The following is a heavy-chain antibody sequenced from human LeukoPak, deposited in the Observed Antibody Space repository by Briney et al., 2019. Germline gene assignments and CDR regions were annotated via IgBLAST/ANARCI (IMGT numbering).Heavy chain of an antibody. CDR2: IYSDNTGGST. V-gene: IGHV3-53*01. Sequence: GGSLRLSCAASGFTVSSNYMTWVRQAPGKGLEWVSVIYSDNTGGSTSYADSVKGRFTTSRDNAKNSLYLHMNSLRAEAMAECYCARDPFVDCSGSSWYRRGYFDYWGQGPLVTVSS. CDR1: GFTVSSNY. D-gene: IGHD2-15*01. J-gene: IGHJ4*02. CDR3: ARDPFVDCSGSSWYRRGYFDY.